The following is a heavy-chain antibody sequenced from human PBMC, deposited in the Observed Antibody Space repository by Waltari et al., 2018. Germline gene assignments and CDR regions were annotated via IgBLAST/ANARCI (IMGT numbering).Heavy chain of an antibody. J-gene: IGHJ4*02. CDR3: ARDIAAAVDY. CDR1: GGSISSSSSY. V-gene: IGHV4-39*07. Sequence: QLQLQESGPGLVKPSETLSLTCTVSGGSISSSSSYWGWIRQPPGKGLEWIGSIYYSGSTYYNPSLKSRVTISVDTSKNQFSLKLSSVTAADTAVYYCARDIAAAVDYWGQGTLVTVSS. D-gene: IGHD6-13*01. CDR2: IYYSGST.